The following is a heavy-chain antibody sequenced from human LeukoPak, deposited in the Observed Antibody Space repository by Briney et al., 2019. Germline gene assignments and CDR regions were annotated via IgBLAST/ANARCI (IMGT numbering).Heavy chain of an antibody. D-gene: IGHD3-10*01. V-gene: IGHV4-39*01. J-gene: IGHJ4*02. CDR2: IFYSGST. CDR1: GGSISTSNYY. CDR3: ARLRVGRFGDGIWANY. Sequence: SETLSLTCTVSGGSISTSNYYWGWIRQPPGKGLEWIGNIFYSGSTYYSPSLKSRVTISLDTSRNQFSLKLSSVTAADTAVYYCARLRVGRFGDGIWANYWGQGTLVTVSS.